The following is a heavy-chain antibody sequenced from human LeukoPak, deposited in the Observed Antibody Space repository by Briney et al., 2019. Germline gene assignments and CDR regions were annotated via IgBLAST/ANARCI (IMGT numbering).Heavy chain of an antibody. CDR2: INPISGGT. D-gene: IGHD1-26*01. Sequence: GASVKVSCKASGYTFTAYYIHWMRQAPGQGLEWMGWINPISGGTDYAQKFQGRVTVTRDTSISTTYMELNSLRSDDTAVYYCARDRGGAVTVYWGQGTLATVS. J-gene: IGHJ4*02. CDR1: GYTFTAYY. V-gene: IGHV1-2*02. CDR3: ARDRGGAVTVY.